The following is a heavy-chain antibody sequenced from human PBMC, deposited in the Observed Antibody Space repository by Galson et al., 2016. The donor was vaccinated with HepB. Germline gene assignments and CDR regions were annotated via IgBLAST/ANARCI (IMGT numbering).Heavy chain of an antibody. J-gene: IGHJ4*02. CDR2: IYNSGSP. Sequence: PLSLTCSVSGGSISSGFYYWYWIRQPAGKGLEWVGRIYNSGSPNYNPSLKNRVAISLDTSQNQFSPKLTSVTPADPAVYYCAGEDYYGRLDYWGQGTLVSVSS. CDR1: GGSISSGFYY. V-gene: IGHV4-61*02. CDR3: AGEDYYGRLDY. D-gene: IGHD4-17*01.